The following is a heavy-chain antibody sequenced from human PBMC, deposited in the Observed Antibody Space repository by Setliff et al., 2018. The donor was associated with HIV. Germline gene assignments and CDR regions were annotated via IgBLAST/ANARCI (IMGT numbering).Heavy chain of an antibody. Sequence: SETLSLTCSVSGGSFSGYYWSWIRQPPGKGLGWIGYIYVYNSERTNYNPSLTSRVTISVDTSRNQFSLKLTSVTAADTAIYYCARAVNFDYWGQGTQVTVSS. CDR2: IYVYNSERT. J-gene: IGHJ4*02. D-gene: IGHD6-19*01. CDR3: ARAVNFDY. V-gene: IGHV4-59*01. CDR1: GGSFSGYY.